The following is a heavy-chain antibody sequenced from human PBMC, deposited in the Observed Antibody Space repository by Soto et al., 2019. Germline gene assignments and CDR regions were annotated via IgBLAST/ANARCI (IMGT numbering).Heavy chain of an antibody. CDR3: ASWLQGEHGFDI. CDR1: GFAFSDYY. Sequence: PGGSLRLSCAASGFAFSDYYMSWIRQAPGKGLEWLSYISSPSKYTNYADSVKGRFTISRDNSKNMVYLEMNSRRPEDTAVYYCASWLQGEHGFDIWGLGTMVTVSS. D-gene: IGHD6-19*01. CDR2: ISSPSKYT. V-gene: IGHV3-11*03. J-gene: IGHJ3*02.